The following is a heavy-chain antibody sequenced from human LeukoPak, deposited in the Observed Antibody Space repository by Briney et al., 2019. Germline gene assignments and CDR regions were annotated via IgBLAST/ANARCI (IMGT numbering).Heavy chain of an antibody. Sequence: SQTLSLTCAVSGGSISSGGYSWSWIRQPPGKGLEWIGYIYHSGSTYYNPSLKSRVTISVDRSKNQFSLKLSSVTAADTAVYYCARVIHDFRSGYIDYWGQGTLVTVSS. D-gene: IGHD3-3*01. CDR3: ARVIHDFRSGYIDY. V-gene: IGHV4-30-2*01. CDR1: GGSISSGGYS. CDR2: IYHSGST. J-gene: IGHJ4*02.